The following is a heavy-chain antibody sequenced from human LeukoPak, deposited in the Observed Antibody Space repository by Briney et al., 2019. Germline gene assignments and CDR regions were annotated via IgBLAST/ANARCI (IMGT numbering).Heavy chain of an antibody. Sequence: SETLSLTCTVSDGSISSYYWSWIRQPPGKGLEWIGYIYYSGSTNHNPSLKSRVTISVDTSKNQFSLKLSSVTAADTAVYYCARHIVVVTAIGDDAFDIWGQGTMVTVSS. D-gene: IGHD2-21*02. J-gene: IGHJ3*02. CDR2: IYYSGST. CDR1: DGSISSYY. CDR3: ARHIVVVTAIGDDAFDI. V-gene: IGHV4-59*01.